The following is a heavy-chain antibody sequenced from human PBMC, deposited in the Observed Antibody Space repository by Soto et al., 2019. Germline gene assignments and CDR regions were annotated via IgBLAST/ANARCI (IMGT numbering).Heavy chain of an antibody. J-gene: IGHJ6*02. D-gene: IGHD6-6*01. Sequence: VQLVESGGGVVQPGRSLRLSCAASGFTFSSYAMHWVRQAPGKGLEWVSIIYNDGTTYYADSVKGRFTISRDNSKNTLYLHMNSLRVEDTAVYYCARDSYMGVWGQGTTFTVSS. CDR1: GFTFSSYA. CDR3: ARDSYMGV. CDR2: IYNDGTT. V-gene: IGHV3-66*01.